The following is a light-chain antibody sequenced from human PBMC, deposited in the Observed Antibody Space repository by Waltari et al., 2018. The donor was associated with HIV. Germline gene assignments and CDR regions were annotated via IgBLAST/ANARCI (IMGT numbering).Light chain of an antibody. CDR3: QSYDSSLSGWV. J-gene: IGLJ3*02. CDR2: GNS. V-gene: IGLV1-40*01. Sequence: QSVLTQPPSVSGAPGQRVTISCTGSSSNIAAGSAVHWYQQLPGTAPKLLIYGNSNRPSGVPDRFSGSKSGTSASLAITGLQAEDEADYYCQSYDSSLSGWVFGGGTKLTVL. CDR1: SSNIAAGSA.